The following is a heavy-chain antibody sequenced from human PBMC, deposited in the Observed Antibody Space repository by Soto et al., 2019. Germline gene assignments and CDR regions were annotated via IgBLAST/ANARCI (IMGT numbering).Heavy chain of an antibody. CDR1: GFTFSSYG. V-gene: IGHV3-30*18. Sequence: QVQLVESGGGVVQPGRSLRLSCAASGFTFSSYGMHWVRQAPGKGLEWVAVISYDGSNKYYADSVKGRFTISRDNSKNTLYLQMNRLRAEDTAVYYCANYQRTGYSYGLDYFDYWGQGTLVTVSS. D-gene: IGHD5-18*01. J-gene: IGHJ4*02. CDR2: ISYDGSNK. CDR3: ANYQRTGYSYGLDYFDY.